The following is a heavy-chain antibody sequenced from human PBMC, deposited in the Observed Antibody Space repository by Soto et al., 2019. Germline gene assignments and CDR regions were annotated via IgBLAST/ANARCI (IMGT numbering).Heavy chain of an antibody. CDR3: ARVPDY. Sequence: QLQLQESGSGLVKPSQTLSLTCAVSGGSISSGGYSWGCTRQPPRKALEWIAYIYHSGSTFYNPSLKSRVTIAGERYKNQFSLKLSSVTAGDRAVYYCARVPDYWGQGTLVTVSS. CDR1: GGSISSGGYS. CDR2: IYHSGST. J-gene: IGHJ4*02. V-gene: IGHV4-30-2*01.